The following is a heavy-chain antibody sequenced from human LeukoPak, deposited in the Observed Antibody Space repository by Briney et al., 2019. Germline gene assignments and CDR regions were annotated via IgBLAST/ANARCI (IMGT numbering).Heavy chain of an antibody. CDR1: GFPFSNSW. CDR3: AGGNAMDV. CDR2: IKKDGSGI. Sequence: PGGSLRLSCAVSGFPFSNSWMYWVRQAPGKGLEGVANIKKDGSGISYVEFVKGRFIISRDNSRNSLYLQMNSLKVEDTAVYFCAGGNAMDVWGKGTAVTVYS. V-gene: IGHV3-7*03. J-gene: IGHJ6*04.